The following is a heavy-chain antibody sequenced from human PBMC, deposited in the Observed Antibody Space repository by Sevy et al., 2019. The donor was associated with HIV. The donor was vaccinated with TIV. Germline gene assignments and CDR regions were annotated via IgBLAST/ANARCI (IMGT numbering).Heavy chain of an antibody. CDR3: ARVGELLGAFDI. CDR2: TNYRSKWYN. J-gene: IGHJ3*02. Sequence: SQTLSLTCAISGDSVSSNSAAWNWIRQSPSRGLEWLGRTNYRSKWYNDYAVSVKSRVTINADTSKNQFSLQLKSVIPEDTAVYYCARVGELLGAFDIWGQGTMVTVSS. CDR1: GDSVSSNSAA. V-gene: IGHV6-1*01. D-gene: IGHD1-26*01.